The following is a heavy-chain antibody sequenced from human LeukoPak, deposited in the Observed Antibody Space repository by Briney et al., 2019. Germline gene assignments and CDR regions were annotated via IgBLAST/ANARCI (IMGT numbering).Heavy chain of an antibody. CDR3: AHRPMGNWFDP. J-gene: IGHJ5*02. CDR1: GFSLSTSGVG. CDR2: IYWNDDK. Sequence: ESGPTLVKPTQTLTLTCTFSGFSLSTSGVGVSWIRQPPGKALEWLALIYWNDDKRYSPSLKSRLTITKDTSKNQVVLTMTNMDPVDTATYYCAHRPMGNWFDPWGQGTLVTVSS. V-gene: IGHV2-5*01. D-gene: IGHD1-26*01.